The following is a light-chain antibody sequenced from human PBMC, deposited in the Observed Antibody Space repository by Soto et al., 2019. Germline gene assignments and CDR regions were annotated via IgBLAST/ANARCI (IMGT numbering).Light chain of an antibody. CDR1: SSNIGAGYD. CDR2: DNN. CDR3: QSYDRSLSGNV. Sequence: QSVLTQPPSVSGAPGQRGTISCTGSSSNIGAGYDVHWYHQLPGTAPKLLIYDNNNRPSGVPDRFSGSKSGTSASLAITGLQAEDEADYYCQSYDRSLSGNVFGTGTKLTVL. J-gene: IGLJ1*01. V-gene: IGLV1-40*01.